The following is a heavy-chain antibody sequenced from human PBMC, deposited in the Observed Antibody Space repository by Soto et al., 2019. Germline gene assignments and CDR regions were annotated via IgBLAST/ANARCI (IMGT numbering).Heavy chain of an antibody. D-gene: IGHD3-10*01. V-gene: IGHV1-2*02. CDR1: GYTFTGHY. J-gene: IGHJ6*02. CDR3: ARDLDYYGSGSHYYYGMGV. Sequence: QVQLVQSGAEVKTPGASVKVSCKSSGYTFTGHYLHWVRQAPGQGLEWMGWINPNNGGTNYAQKFQDRLTITADEPTRTAYMELSSLRSEDTAVYYCARDLDYYGSGSHYYYGMGVWGQGTTVTVSS. CDR2: INPNNGGT.